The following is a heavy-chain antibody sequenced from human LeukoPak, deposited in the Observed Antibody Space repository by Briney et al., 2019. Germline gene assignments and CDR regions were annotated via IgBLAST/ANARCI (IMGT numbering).Heavy chain of an antibody. CDR3: ALSKAAEHHIDY. J-gene: IGHJ4*02. V-gene: IGHV6-1*01. CDR2: TYYRSKWYN. CDR1: GDSVSSNSAA. Sequence: PSETLSLTCVISGDSVSSNSAAWNWIRQSPSRGLEWLGRTYYRSKWYNDYAVSVKSRITINPDTSKNQFSLQLNSVTPEDTAVYYCALSKAAEHHIDYWGQGTLVTVSS. D-gene: IGHD2-15*01.